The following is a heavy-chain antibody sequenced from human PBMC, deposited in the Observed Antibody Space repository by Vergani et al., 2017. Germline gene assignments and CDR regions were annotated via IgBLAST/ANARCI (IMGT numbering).Heavy chain of an antibody. J-gene: IGHJ4*02. V-gene: IGHV3-23*01. CDR3: ARDRGWATSSCDFSGAFDY. CDR2: ISGHDHRT. D-gene: IGHD6-13*01. CDR1: GFRFREHG. Sequence: EVQLLESGGGSVQPGESLRLFCVASGFRFREHGMNWVRQAPGKGLEWVSGISGHDHRTLYADSVKGRFIFSRDDSKNTLILQMNGLRAEETAVYYCARDRGWATSSCDFSGAFDYWGLGTLVSVSS.